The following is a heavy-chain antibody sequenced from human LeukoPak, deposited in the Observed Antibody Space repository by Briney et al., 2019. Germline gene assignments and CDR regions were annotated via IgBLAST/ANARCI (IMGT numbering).Heavy chain of an antibody. J-gene: IGHJ3*02. CDR2: TSYDGSNK. CDR3: AREKLGDYGKEMGAFDI. Sequence: GGSLRLSCAASGFTFSNYGMHWVRQAPGKGLEWVAVTSYDGSNKYYADSVKGRFTISRDNSKSTLYLHMNSLRAEDTAMYYCAREKLGDYGKEMGAFDIWGQGTMVTVSS. V-gene: IGHV3-30*03. D-gene: IGHD4-17*01. CDR1: GFTFSNYG.